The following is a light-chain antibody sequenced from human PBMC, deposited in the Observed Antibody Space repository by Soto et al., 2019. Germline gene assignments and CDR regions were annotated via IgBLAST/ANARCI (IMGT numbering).Light chain of an antibody. V-gene: IGKV1-8*01. CDR1: QGISNF. J-gene: IGKJ1*01. CDR2: AAS. Sequence: AIRMTQSPSSFSASTGDRVTITCRASQGISNFLAWYQQKPGKAPKLLIYAASTLQSGVPSRFSGSGSGTDFTLTISCLQSEDFATYYCQQYYNYPWTFGQVTTVEIK. CDR3: QQYYNYPWT.